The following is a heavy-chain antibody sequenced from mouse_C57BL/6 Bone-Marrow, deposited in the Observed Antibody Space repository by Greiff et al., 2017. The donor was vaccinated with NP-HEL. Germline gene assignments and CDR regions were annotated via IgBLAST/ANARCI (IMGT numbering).Heavy chain of an antibody. J-gene: IGHJ4*01. CDR1: GYTFTDYE. CDR3: TRFYYDYGKGYAMDY. V-gene: IGHV1-15*01. CDR2: IDPETGGT. D-gene: IGHD2-4*01. Sequence: QVQLKQSGAELVRPGASVTLSCKASGYTFTDYEMHWVKQTPVHGLEWIGAIDPETGGTAYNQKFQGKAILTADKSSSTAYMELRSLTSEDSAVYYCTRFYYDYGKGYAMDYWGQGTSVTVSS.